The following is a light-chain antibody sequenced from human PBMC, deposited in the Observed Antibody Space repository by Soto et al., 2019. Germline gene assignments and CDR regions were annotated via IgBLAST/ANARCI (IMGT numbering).Light chain of an antibody. CDR1: QSVSSY. Sequence: EIVLTQSPATLSLSPGERATLSCRASQSVSSYLAWYQQKPGQAPRLLIYDASNRATGIPARFSGSGSGTDFTLTISSLEPEDFAVYYCQQRSNWPPEGLTFGGGTKVDNK. CDR3: QQRSNWPPEGLT. J-gene: IGKJ4*01. CDR2: DAS. V-gene: IGKV3-11*01.